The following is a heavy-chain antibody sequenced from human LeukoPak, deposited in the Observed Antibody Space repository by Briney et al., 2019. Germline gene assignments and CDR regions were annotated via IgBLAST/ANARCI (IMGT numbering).Heavy chain of an antibody. CDR1: GFTFSSYG. J-gene: IGHJ4*02. CDR2: IWYEGSNK. D-gene: IGHD3-3*01. Sequence: GRSLRLSCAASGFTFSSYGMHWVRQAPGKGREWVAAIWYEGSNKYYADSVKRRFTISRDNSQNTLYLQMNSLRAEDTAVYYCARDMCGFGVVIGEFDYWGQGTLVTV. CDR3: ARDMCGFGVVIGEFDY. V-gene: IGHV3-33*01.